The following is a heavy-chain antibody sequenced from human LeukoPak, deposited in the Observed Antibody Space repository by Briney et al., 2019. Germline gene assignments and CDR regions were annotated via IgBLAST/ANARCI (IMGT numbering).Heavy chain of an antibody. D-gene: IGHD2-21*02. CDR1: GFTFSSYA. V-gene: IGHV3-23*01. CDR3: AKDGYIVVVTAAAEYFQH. J-gene: IGHJ1*01. CDR2: ISGSGGST. Sequence: QPGGSLRLSCAASGFTFSSYAMSWVRQAPGKGLEWVSAISGSGGSTYYADSVKGRFTISRDNSKNTLYLQMNSLRAEDTAVYYCAKDGYIVVVTAAAEYFQHWGQGTLVTVSS.